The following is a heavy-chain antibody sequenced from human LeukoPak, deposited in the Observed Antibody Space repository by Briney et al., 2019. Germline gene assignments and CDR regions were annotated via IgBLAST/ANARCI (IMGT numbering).Heavy chain of an antibody. CDR1: GGSFSGYY. CDR2: INHSGST. CDR3: ARGGYYDFWSGFYFDY. D-gene: IGHD3-3*01. J-gene: IGHJ4*02. Sequence: PSETLSLTCAVYGGSFSGYYWSWIRQPPGKGLEWIGEINHSGSTNYNPSLKSRVTISVDTSKNQFSLKLSSVTAADTAVYYCARGGYYDFWSGFYFDYWGQGTLVTVPS. V-gene: IGHV4-34*01.